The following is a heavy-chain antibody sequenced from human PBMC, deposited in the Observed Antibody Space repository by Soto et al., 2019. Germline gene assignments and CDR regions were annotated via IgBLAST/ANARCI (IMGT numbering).Heavy chain of an antibody. V-gene: IGHV3-21*06. Sequence: GGSLRLSFAASGFTFTRYSMNWVRQAPGKGLEWVSSISSTTNYIYYGDSMKGRFTISRDNAKNSLYLEMNSLRAEDTAVYYCARESEDLTSNFDYWGQGTLVSVSS. CDR1: GFTFTRYS. CDR3: ARESEDLTSNFDY. CDR2: ISSTTNYI. J-gene: IGHJ4*02.